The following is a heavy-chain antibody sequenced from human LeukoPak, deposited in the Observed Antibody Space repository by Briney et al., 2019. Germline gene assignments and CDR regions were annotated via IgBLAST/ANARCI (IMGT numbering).Heavy chain of an antibody. CDR1: GDSISRGDYC. J-gene: IGHJ2*01. CDR3: ARRRADFDL. CDR2: IYYSGST. Sequence: PSQTLSLTCTVSGDSISRGDYCWNWIRQPPGKGLEWIGYIYYSGSTNYNPSLKSRVTISVDTSKNQFSLKLSSVTAADTAVYYCARRRADFDLWGRGTLVTVSS. V-gene: IGHV4-30-4*01. D-gene: IGHD6-13*01.